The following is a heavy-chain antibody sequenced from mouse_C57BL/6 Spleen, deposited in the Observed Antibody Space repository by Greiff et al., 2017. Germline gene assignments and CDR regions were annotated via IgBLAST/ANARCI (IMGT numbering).Heavy chain of an antibody. D-gene: IGHD6-2*01. Sequence: QVQLKQSGAELASPGASVKMSCKASGYTFTSYTMHWVNQRPGQGLEWIGYINPSSGYTKYNQKFKDKATLTADKSSSTAYMQLSSLTSEDSAVYYCARSLYAMDYWGQGTSVTVSS. CDR3: ARSLYAMDY. V-gene: IGHV1-4*01. CDR1: GYTFTSYT. CDR2: INPSSGYT. J-gene: IGHJ4*01.